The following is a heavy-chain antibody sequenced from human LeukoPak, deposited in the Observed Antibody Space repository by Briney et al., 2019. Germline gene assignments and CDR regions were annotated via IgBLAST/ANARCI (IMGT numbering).Heavy chain of an antibody. CDR3: AKAPSSWDHDAFDI. J-gene: IGHJ3*02. Sequence: PGGSLRLSCAASGFNYSSYTMNWVRQAPGRGLEWVSYISASRGITYYADSVKGRFTISRDNSKNTLYLQMNSLRAEDTAVYYCAKAPSSWDHDAFDIWGQGTMVTVSS. CDR2: ISASRGIT. V-gene: IGHV3-23*01. CDR1: GFNYSSYT. D-gene: IGHD6-13*01.